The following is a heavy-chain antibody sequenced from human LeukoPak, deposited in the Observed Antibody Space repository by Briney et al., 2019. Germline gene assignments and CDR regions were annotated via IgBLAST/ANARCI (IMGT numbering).Heavy chain of an antibody. Sequence: SETLSLTCAVYGGSFSGYYWSWIRQPPGKGLEWIGEINHSGSTNYNPSLKSRVTISVDTSKNQFSLKLSSVTAADTAVYYCANRVLRYFDWLGPFRHWGQGTLVTVSS. J-gene: IGHJ1*01. CDR1: GGSFSGYY. CDR3: ANRVLRYFDWLGPFRH. CDR2: INHSGST. D-gene: IGHD3-9*01. V-gene: IGHV4-34*01.